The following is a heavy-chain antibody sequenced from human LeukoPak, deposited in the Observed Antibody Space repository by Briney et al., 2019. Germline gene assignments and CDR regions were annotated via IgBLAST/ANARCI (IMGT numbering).Heavy chain of an antibody. J-gene: IGHJ4*02. CDR1: GGTFSSYA. D-gene: IGHD1-26*01. CDR2: IIPIFGTA. V-gene: IGHV1-69*06. Sequence: GASVKVSCKASGGTFSSYAISWVRQAPGQGLEWMGGIIPIFGTANYAQKFQGRVTITADKSTSTAYMELSSLRSEDTAVYYCAAWGKWELPYENPFDYWGQGTLVTVSS. CDR3: AAWGKWELPYENPFDY.